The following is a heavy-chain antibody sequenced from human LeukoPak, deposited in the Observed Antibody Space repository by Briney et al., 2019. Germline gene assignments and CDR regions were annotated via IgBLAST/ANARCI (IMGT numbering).Heavy chain of an antibody. Sequence: GGSLRLSCAASGFTFSSYEMNWVRQAPGKGLEWVSYISSSGSTIYYADSVKGRFTISRDNTKNSLFLQMNSLVAEDTAVYYCARGYIDNLGYSPRSSFDSWGQGSLVTVSS. V-gene: IGHV3-48*03. CDR2: ISSSGSTI. CDR3: ARGYIDNLGYSPRSSFDS. D-gene: IGHD3-22*01. CDR1: GFTFSSYE. J-gene: IGHJ4*02.